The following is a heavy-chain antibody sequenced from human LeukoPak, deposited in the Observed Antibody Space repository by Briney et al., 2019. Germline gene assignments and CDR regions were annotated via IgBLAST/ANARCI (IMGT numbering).Heavy chain of an antibody. V-gene: IGHV4-4*02. CDR2: IYHSGST. Sequence: SGTLSLTCAVSGGSISSSNWWGWVRQPPGQGLAWIGEIYHSGSTNYNPSLKSRVTISVDKSKNQFSLKLSSVTAADTAVYYCARARRAVAGPFDYWGQGTLVTVSS. D-gene: IGHD6-19*01. CDR1: GGSISSSNW. CDR3: ARARRAVAGPFDY. J-gene: IGHJ4*02.